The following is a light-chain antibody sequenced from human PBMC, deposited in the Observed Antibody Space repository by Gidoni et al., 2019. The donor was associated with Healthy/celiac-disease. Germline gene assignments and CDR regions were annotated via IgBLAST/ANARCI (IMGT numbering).Light chain of an antibody. CDR3: NSRDSSSNHLVV. V-gene: IGLV3-19*01. CDR1: SLRSYY. Sequence: SSELTQDPAVSVALGQAVRITCQGDSLRSYYASWYQQKPGQAPVLVIYGKNNRPSGIPDRFSGSSSGNTASLTITAAQAEDEADYYCNSRDSSSNHLVVFGGGTKLTVL. J-gene: IGLJ2*01. CDR2: GKN.